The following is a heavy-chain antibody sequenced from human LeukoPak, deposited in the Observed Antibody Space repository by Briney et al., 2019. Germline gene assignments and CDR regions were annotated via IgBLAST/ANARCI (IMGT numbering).Heavy chain of an antibody. D-gene: IGHD6-19*01. Sequence: SETLSLTCTVSNGSFSNHFWSWIRQPPGKGLEWIGYISYSGSAHYDPSLKSRVTISVDTSKNQFSLKLCSVTAADTAVYYCASGVAVDPDTFDIWGLGTLVTVSS. CDR3: ASGVAVDPDTFDI. CDR1: NGSFSNHF. CDR2: ISYSGSA. V-gene: IGHV4-59*08. J-gene: IGHJ3*02.